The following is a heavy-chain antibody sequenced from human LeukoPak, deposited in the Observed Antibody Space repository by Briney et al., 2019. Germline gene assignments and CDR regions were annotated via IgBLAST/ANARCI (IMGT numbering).Heavy chain of an antibody. V-gene: IGHV1-18*01. CDR2: ISAYNGNT. CDR1: GYTFTSYG. D-gene: IGHD1-26*01. CDR3: ARESSGRSRGLYYFDY. J-gene: IGHJ4*02. Sequence: ASVKVSCKASGYTFTSYGISWVRQAPGQGLEWMGWISAYNGNTNYAQKLQGRVTMTTDTSTSTAYMELRSLRSDDTAVYYCARESSGRSRGLYYFDYWGQGTLVTVSS.